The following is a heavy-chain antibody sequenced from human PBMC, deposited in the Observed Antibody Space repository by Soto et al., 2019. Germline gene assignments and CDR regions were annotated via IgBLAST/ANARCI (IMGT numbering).Heavy chain of an antibody. CDR3: TKGGTVLFDY. J-gene: IGHJ4*02. V-gene: IGHV3-30*18. D-gene: IGHD3-16*01. CDR1: GVTFSRYA. Sequence: QVQFMQSGGGVVQPGKSLRLSCVVSGVTFSRYAMHWVRQAPGERPEWVAVVFFDGNYKNYGDSVKGRFTVSRDNSKNTTYLQMNGLRPDDTGVYYCTKGGTVLFDYWGQGSLVIVSS. CDR2: VFFDGNYK.